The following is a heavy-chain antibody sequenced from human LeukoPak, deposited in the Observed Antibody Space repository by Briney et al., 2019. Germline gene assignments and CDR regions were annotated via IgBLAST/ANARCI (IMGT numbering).Heavy chain of an antibody. CDR1: GGSFSGYY. D-gene: IGHD5-18*01. Sequence: SSETLSLTCAVYGGSFSGYYWSWIRQPPGKGLEWIGEINHSGSTNYNPSLKSRVTISVDTSKNQFSLKLSSVTAADTAVYYCARDRGYSYGLDVWGQGTTVTVSS. CDR2: INHSGST. CDR3: ARDRGYSYGLDV. J-gene: IGHJ6*02. V-gene: IGHV4-34*01.